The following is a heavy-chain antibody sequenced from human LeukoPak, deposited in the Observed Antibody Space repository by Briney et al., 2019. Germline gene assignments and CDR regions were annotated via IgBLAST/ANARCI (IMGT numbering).Heavy chain of an antibody. CDR2: VSSDGRNE. CDR1: GFPFNTCN. D-gene: IGHD2-8*01. CDR3: AREKYCTPTDCLHGRFYFDS. Sequence: GGSLRLSCAASGFPFNTCNMHWVRQVPGKGLEWVAVVSSDGRNENYAESVKGRFTISRDNPKNTLYLQMNTLRAEDTAVYYCAREKYCTPTDCLHGRFYFDSWGQGTPVTVSS. J-gene: IGHJ4*02. V-gene: IGHV3-30*04.